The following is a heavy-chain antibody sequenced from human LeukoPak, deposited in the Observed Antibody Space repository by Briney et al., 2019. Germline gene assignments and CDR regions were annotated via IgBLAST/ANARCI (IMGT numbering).Heavy chain of an antibody. J-gene: IGHJ4*02. V-gene: IGHV3-23*01. Sequence: GGSLRLSCAASGFTFSSYAMSWVRQAPGKGLEWVSAISGSGGSTYYADSVKGRFTISRDNSKNTLYLQMNSLRAEDTAVYYYAEEKTRGYMAGGSFVDGGQEPLVAAFS. CDR1: GFTFSSYA. CDR2: ISGSGGST. CDR3: AEEKTRGYMAGGSFVD. D-gene: IGHD3-16*01.